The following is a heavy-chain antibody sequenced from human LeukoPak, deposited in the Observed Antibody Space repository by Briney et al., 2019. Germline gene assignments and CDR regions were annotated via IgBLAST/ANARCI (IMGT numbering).Heavy chain of an antibody. D-gene: IGHD2-15*01. CDR2: ISAYNGNT. Sequence: ASVKVSCKASGHTFTSYYMHWVRQAPGQGLEWMGWISAYNGNTNYAQKLQGRVTMTTDTSTSTAYMELRSLRSDDTAVYYCARVHCSGGSCYPSRYFQHWGQGTLVTVSS. V-gene: IGHV1-18*04. J-gene: IGHJ1*01. CDR1: GHTFTSYY. CDR3: ARVHCSGGSCYPSRYFQH.